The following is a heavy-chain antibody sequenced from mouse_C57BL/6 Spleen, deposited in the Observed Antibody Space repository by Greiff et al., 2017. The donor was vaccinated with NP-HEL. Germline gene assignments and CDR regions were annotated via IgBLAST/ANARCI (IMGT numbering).Heavy chain of an antibody. J-gene: IGHJ4*01. CDR2: IYPSDSET. CDR1: GYTFTSYW. Sequence: VQLQQSGAELVRPGSSVKLSCKASGYTFTSYWMDWVKQRPGQGLEWIGNIYPSDSETHYNQKFKDKATLTVDKSSSTAYMQLSSLTSEDSAVYYCARGAAQATSAMDYWGQGTSVTVSS. V-gene: IGHV1-61*01. D-gene: IGHD3-2*02. CDR3: ARGAAQATSAMDY.